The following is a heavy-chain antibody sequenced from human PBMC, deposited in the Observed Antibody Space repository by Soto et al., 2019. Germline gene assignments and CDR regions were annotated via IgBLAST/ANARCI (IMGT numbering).Heavy chain of an antibody. CDR3: ATGDGSSSFYYYGMDV. CDR1: GFTVSSNY. CDR2: IYSGGST. D-gene: IGHD6-6*01. V-gene: IGHV3-53*01. J-gene: IGHJ6*02. Sequence: GGSLRLSCAASGFTVSSNYMSWVRQAPGKGLEWVSVIYSGGSTYYADSVKGRFTISRDNSKNTLYLQMNSLRAEDTAVYYCATGDGSSSFYYYGMDVWGQGATVTVSS.